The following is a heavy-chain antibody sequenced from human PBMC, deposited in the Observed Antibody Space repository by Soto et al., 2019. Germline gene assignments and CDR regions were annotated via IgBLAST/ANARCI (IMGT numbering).Heavy chain of an antibody. CDR1: GFTFSSYA. V-gene: IGHV3-30-3*01. J-gene: IGHJ4*02. Sequence: QVQLVESGGGVVQPGRSLRLSCAASGFTFSSYAMHWVRQAPGKGLEWVAVISYDGSNKYYADSVKGRFTISRDNSKNTLYLQMNSLRAEDTAVYYCAKVSLTTGYYFDYWGQGTLVTVSS. CDR2: ISYDGSNK. D-gene: IGHD3-22*01. CDR3: AKVSLTTGYYFDY.